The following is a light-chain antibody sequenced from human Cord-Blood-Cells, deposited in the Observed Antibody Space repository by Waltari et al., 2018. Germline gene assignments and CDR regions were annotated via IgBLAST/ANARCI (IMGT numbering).Light chain of an antibody. J-gene: IGLJ3*02. Sequence: SALTQPASVSGPPGQSITISCTGTSSDVGSYNLASWYQQHPGKAPKLMIYEVSKRPSGVSNRFSGSKSGNTASLTISGLQAEDEADYYCCSYAGSSTWVFGGGTKLTVL. CDR2: EVS. V-gene: IGLV2-23*02. CDR1: SSDVGSYNL. CDR3: CSYAGSSTWV.